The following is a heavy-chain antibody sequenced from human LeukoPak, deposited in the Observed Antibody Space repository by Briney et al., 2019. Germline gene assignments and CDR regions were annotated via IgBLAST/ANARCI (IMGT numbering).Heavy chain of an antibody. CDR2: IKPDGSEK. D-gene: IGHD2-2*01. V-gene: IGHV3-7*01. J-gene: IGHJ4*02. Sequence: GGSLRLSCVASGFTFSSHHMTWVRQTPGKGLESVATIKPDGSEKYYVDSVKGRFTISRDNAKSSLYLQMNSLRAEDMGVYFCARMSSYCDYWGQGTLVTVSS. CDR1: GFTFSSHH. CDR3: ARMSSYCDY.